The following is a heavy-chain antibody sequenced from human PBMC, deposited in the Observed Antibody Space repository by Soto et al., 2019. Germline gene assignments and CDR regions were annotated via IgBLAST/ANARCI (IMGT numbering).Heavy chain of an antibody. CDR2: VYYTGST. Sequence: PSATLSLTCTVSAGSISSYDWTWIRQPPGKGLEWIGYVYYTGSTKYNPSLKTRVTISVDTSKNQFSLRLSSVTAADTAVYYCARGSYYDSSLHNDALDVWGRGTMVTVSS. J-gene: IGHJ3*01. CDR3: ARGSYYDSSLHNDALDV. CDR1: AGSISSYD. D-gene: IGHD3-22*01. V-gene: IGHV4-59*01.